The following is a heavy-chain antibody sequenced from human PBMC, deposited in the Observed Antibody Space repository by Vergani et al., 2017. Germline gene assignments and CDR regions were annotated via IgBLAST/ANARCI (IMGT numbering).Heavy chain of an antibody. Sequence: QVQLVQSGAEVKKPGSSVKVSCKASGGTFSSYAISWVRQAPGQGLEWMGGIIPIFGTANYAQKFQGRVTITADESTSTAYMELSSLRSEDTAVYYCASRYCSSTSCYSGYYGMDVWGQGTTVTVSS. CDR2: IIPIFGTA. D-gene: IGHD2-2*01. V-gene: IGHV1-69*12. CDR1: GGTFSSYA. CDR3: ASRYCSSTSCYSGYYGMDV. J-gene: IGHJ6*02.